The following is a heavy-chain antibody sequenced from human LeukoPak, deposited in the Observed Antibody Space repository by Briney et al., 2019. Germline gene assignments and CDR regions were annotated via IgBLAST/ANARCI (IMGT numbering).Heavy chain of an antibody. D-gene: IGHD2-15*01. J-gene: IGHJ4*02. Sequence: GGSLRLSCAASGFTFSSYWMHWVRQVPGKGLAWVPRIDEFGSVTNSADSVQGRFSISRDNAKNALYLQMNSLRAEDTAVYYCAKDRRVVVAAAYFDYRGQGTLVTVSS. CDR3: AKDRRVVVAAAYFDY. CDR1: GFTFSSYW. V-gene: IGHV3-74*01. CDR2: IDEFGSVT.